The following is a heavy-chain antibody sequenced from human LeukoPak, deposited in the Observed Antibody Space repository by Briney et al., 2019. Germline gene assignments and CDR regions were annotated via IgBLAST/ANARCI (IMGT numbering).Heavy chain of an antibody. CDR2: IMPISGTA. D-gene: IGHD3-22*01. V-gene: IGHV1-69*06. CDR1: GGTFSSYD. CDR3: ARDVYDSSGYFFDY. J-gene: IGHJ4*02. Sequence: ASVKVSCKASGGTFSSYDISWVRQAPGQGLEWMGGIMPISGTANYAQKFQGRVTITADKPTNTAYMELSSLRSEDTAVYYCARDVYDSSGYFFDYWGQGTLVTVSS.